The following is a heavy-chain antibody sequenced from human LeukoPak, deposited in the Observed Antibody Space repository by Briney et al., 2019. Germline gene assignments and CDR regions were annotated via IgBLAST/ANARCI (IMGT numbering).Heavy chain of an antibody. CDR1: GFTFSSFD. J-gene: IGHJ4*02. Sequence: GGSLRLSCAASGFTFSSFDMHWVRQPTGQGLEWVSTIGTASDTYYPGSVEGRFTISRDNAKNSLYLQMNSLRAEDTAVYYCASYYDILTGLDYWGQGTLVTVSS. D-gene: IGHD3-9*01. CDR3: ASYYDILTGLDY. CDR2: IGTASDT. V-gene: IGHV3-13*01.